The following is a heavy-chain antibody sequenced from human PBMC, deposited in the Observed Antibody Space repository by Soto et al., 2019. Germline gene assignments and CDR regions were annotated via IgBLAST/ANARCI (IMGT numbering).Heavy chain of an antibody. CDR2: INHGGSA. Sequence: SETLSLTCAVYGGSFSGYYWSWIRQPPGKGLEWIGGINHGGSANCNPSLKMRVNISVDTSTNPCCLKPSSVTAAETAVYSCARGPATMVRGVLIKRYFDYWGQGTLVNVSS. D-gene: IGHD3-10*01. CDR3: ARGPATMVRGVLIKRYFDY. J-gene: IGHJ4*02. CDR1: GGSFSGYY. V-gene: IGHV4-34*01.